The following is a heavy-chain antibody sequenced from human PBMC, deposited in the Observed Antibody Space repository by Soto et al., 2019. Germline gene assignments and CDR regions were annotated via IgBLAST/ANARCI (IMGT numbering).Heavy chain of an antibody. CDR3: ARFLRYCTNGVCYDAVDI. CDR1: GGSISSYY. J-gene: IGHJ3*02. V-gene: IGHV4-59*01. D-gene: IGHD2-8*01. Sequence: SETLSLTCTVSGGSISSYYWSWIRQPPGKGLEWIGYIYYSGSTNYNPSLKSRVTISVDTSKNQFSLKLSSVTAADAAVYYFARFLRYCTNGVCYDAVDIWAQGTMVSLS. CDR2: IYYSGST.